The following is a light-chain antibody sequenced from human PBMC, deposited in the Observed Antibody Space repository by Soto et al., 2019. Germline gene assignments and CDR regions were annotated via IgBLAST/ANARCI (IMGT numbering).Light chain of an antibody. Sequence: EIVMTQSPATLSVSPGERATLSCRASHSVNSHLAWFQQIPGQAPRLLMYEASTSSTGVPARFSASGSETEFNLTNSGLQSEDFAVYYCQQYHIWYTFGQCTELE. V-gene: IGKV3-15*01. CDR2: EAS. CDR1: HSVNSH. J-gene: IGKJ2*01. CDR3: QQYHIWYT.